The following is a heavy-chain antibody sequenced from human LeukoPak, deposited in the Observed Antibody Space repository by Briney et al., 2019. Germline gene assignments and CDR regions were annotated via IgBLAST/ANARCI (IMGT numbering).Heavy chain of an antibody. CDR2: ISTYNGNT. CDR1: GYTFTSYG. J-gene: IGHJ4*02. V-gene: IGHV1-18*01. D-gene: IGHD3-22*01. Sequence: GASVKVSCKASGYTFTSYGISWVRQAPGQGLEWMGWISTYNGNTKYAQKFQARVTLTTDTSTSTAYMELWSLRSDDTALYYCARGGWYYYDSNGYYLIDNWGPGTLVTVTS. CDR3: ARGGWYYYDSNGYYLIDN.